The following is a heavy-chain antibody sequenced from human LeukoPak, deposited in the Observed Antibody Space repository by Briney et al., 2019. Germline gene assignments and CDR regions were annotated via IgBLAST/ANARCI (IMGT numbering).Heavy chain of an antibody. CDR2: MNPNSGNT. CDR1: GYTFTSYD. D-gene: IGHD6-13*01. V-gene: IGHV1-8*01. Sequence: ASVKVSCKASGYTFTSYDINWVRQATGQGLEWVGWMNPNSGNTGYAQKFQGRVTMTRNTSISTAYMELSSLRSEDTAVYYCARKGSSWYPFDYWGQGTLVTVSS. CDR3: ARKGSSWYPFDY. J-gene: IGHJ4*02.